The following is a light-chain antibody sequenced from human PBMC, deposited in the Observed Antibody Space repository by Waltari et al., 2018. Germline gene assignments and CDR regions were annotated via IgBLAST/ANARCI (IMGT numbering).Light chain of an antibody. J-gene: IGKJ2*01. CDR3: QQRSSWPRT. CDR1: QNVHNNY. CDR2: GAS. V-gene: IGKV3D-20*02. Sequence: EIVLTQSPGTLSLSPGDGASLSCRASQNVHNNYLAWYQQRPGQAPRLLIYGASSRATGIPDRFSGSGSGTDFTLTISSLEPEDFAVYYCQQRSSWPRTFGQGTKLEIK.